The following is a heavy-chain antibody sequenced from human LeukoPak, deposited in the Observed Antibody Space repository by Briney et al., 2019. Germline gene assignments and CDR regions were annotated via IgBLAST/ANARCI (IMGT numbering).Heavy chain of an antibody. CDR2: ISGSGSVI. CDR1: GFTFSDYY. V-gene: IGHV3-11*04. Sequence: PGGSLRLSCAASGFTFSDYYLNWIRQAPGKGLEWVACISGSGSVIYYADSVKGRFTISRDNANKSLYLQMNSLRAEDTAVYYCATVTPTRYFPWGRGTLVTASS. J-gene: IGHJ2*01. CDR3: ATVTPTRYFP. D-gene: IGHD2-21*01.